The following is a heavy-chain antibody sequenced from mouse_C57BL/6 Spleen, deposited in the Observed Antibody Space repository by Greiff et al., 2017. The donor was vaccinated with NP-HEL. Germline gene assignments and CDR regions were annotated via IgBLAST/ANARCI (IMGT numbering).Heavy chain of an antibody. J-gene: IGHJ2*01. CDR3: ARANWVDYFDY. CDR1: GFTFSSSA. Sequence: EVQLVESGGGLVKPGGSLKLSCAASGFTFSSSAMSWVRQTQEKRLEWVATISDGGSYTYYPDNVKGRFTISRDNAKNNLYLQMSHLKSEDTAMYYCARANWVDYFDYWGQGTTLTVSS. V-gene: IGHV5-4*01. D-gene: IGHD4-1*01. CDR2: ISDGGSYT.